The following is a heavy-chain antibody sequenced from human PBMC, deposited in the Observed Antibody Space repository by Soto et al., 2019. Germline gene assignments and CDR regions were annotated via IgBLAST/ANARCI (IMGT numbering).Heavy chain of an antibody. Sequence: ASVKVSCMASGYTFTSYAMHWVRQAPGQRLEWMGWINAGNGNTKYSQKFQGRVTITRDTSASTAYMELSSLRSEDTAVYYCARDPDSIAVAGTEYYFAYWGQGTLVTVSS. CDR3: ARDPDSIAVAGTEYYFAY. J-gene: IGHJ4*02. CDR2: INAGNGNT. V-gene: IGHV1-3*01. CDR1: GYTFTSYA. D-gene: IGHD6-19*01.